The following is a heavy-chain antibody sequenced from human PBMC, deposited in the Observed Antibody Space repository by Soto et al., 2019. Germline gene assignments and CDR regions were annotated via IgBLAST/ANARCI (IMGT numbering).Heavy chain of an antibody. Sequence: HPGGSLRLSCAASGFTFSSYEMNWVRQAPGKGLEWVSYISSSGSTIYYADSVKGRFTISRDNAKNSLYLQMNSLRAEDTAVYYCARDGPVGYYYYGMDVWGQGTTVTVSS. CDR1: GFTFSSYE. CDR3: ARDGPVGYYYYGMDV. D-gene: IGHD1-26*01. V-gene: IGHV3-48*03. J-gene: IGHJ6*02. CDR2: ISSSGSTI.